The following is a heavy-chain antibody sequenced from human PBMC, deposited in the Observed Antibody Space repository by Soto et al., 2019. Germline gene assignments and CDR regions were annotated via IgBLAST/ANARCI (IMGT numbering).Heavy chain of an antibody. Sequence: ASVKVSCTASGYTFTGYYMHWVRQAPGQGLEWMGWINPNSGGTNYAQKFQGWVTMTRDTSISTAYMELSRLRSDDTAVYYCARVGGYCSSTSCSWWFDPWGQGTQVTVSS. J-gene: IGHJ5*02. V-gene: IGHV1-2*04. CDR3: ARVGGYCSSTSCSWWFDP. D-gene: IGHD2-2*01. CDR2: INPNSGGT. CDR1: GYTFTGYY.